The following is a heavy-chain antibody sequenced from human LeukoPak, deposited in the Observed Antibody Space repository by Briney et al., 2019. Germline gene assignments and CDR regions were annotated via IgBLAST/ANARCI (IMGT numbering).Heavy chain of an antibody. J-gene: IGHJ4*02. CDR1: GFTFSSYA. CDR2: ISGSGGNT. D-gene: IGHD6-6*01. CDR3: AKGEYSSSSGYYFDY. V-gene: IGHV3-23*01. Sequence: GGSLRLSCAASGFTFSSYAMSWVRQAPGKGLEWVSAISGSGGNTYYADSVKGRFTISRDNSKNTLYLQMNSLRAEDTAVYYCAKGEYSSSSGYYFDYWGQGTLVTVSS.